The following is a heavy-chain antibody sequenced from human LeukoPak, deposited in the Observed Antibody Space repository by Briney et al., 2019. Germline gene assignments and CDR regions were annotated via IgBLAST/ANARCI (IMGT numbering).Heavy chain of an antibody. Sequence: ASVKVSCKASGYTFTSYDINWVRQATGQGLEWMGWMNPNSGNTGYAQEFQGRVTMTRNTSISTAYMELSSLRSEDTAVYYCARGVGYCSSTSCYTPYYYYGMDVWGQGTTVTVSS. D-gene: IGHD2-2*02. J-gene: IGHJ6*02. CDR2: MNPNSGNT. CDR3: ARGVGYCSSTSCYTPYYYYGMDV. V-gene: IGHV1-8*01. CDR1: GYTFTSYD.